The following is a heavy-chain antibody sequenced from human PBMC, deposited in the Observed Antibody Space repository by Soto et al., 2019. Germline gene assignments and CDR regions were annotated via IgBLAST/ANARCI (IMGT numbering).Heavy chain of an antibody. D-gene: IGHD3-3*01. CDR1: GGSISSYY. CDR3: ARDRGNYDFWSGHYAFDI. V-gene: IGHV4-59*01. J-gene: IGHJ3*02. Sequence: LSLTCTVSGGSISSYYWSWIRQPPGKGLEWIGYIYYSGSTNYNPSLKSRVTISVDTSKNQFSLKLSSVTAADTAVYYCARDRGNYDFWSGHYAFDIWGQGTMVTVSS. CDR2: IYYSGST.